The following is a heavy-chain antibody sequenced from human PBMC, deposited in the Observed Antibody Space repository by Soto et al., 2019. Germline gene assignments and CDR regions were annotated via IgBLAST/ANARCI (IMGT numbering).Heavy chain of an antibody. Sequence: SVKVSCKASGFTFTSSAMHWVRQARGQRLEWIGWIVVGSGNTNYAQKFQERVTITRDMSTSTAYMELSSLRSEDTAVYYCAAEGTVTTGMDVWGQGTTVTVSS. CDR2: IVVGSGNT. CDR1: GFTFTSSA. D-gene: IGHD4-17*01. CDR3: AAEGTVTTGMDV. V-gene: IGHV1-58*02. J-gene: IGHJ6*02.